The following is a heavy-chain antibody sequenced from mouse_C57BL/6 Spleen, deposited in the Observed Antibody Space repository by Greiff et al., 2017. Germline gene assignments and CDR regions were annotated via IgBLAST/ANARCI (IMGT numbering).Heavy chain of an antibody. CDR3: ARDYGGLDY. CDR2: INYDGSST. D-gene: IGHD1-2*01. Sequence: EVQLVESEGGLVQPGSSMKLSCTASGFTFSDYYMAWVRQVPEKGLEWVANINYDGSSTYYLDSLKSRFIISRDNAKNILYLQMSSLKSEDTATYYCARDYGGLDYWGQGTSVTVSS. J-gene: IGHJ4*01. CDR1: GFTFSDYY. V-gene: IGHV5-16*01.